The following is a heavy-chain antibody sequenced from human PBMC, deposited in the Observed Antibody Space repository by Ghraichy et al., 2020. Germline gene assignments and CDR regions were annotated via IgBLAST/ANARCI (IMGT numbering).Heavy chain of an antibody. Sequence: SQTLSLTCTVSGGSISSSSYYWGWIRQPPGEGLGWIGSIYYSGRTYYHPSLKSRVTISVDTSKNQFFLKLSSVTAADTAVYDCAGKIPYPAYGMDVWGQGTTVTGSS. J-gene: IGHJ6*02. CDR3: AGKIPYPAYGMDV. V-gene: IGHV4-39*01. CDR2: IYYSGRT. CDR1: GGSISSSSYY.